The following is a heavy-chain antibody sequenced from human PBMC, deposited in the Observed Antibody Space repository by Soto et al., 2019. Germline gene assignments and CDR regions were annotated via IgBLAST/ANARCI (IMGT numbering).Heavy chain of an antibody. V-gene: IGHV4-31*03. Sequence: QVQLQESGPGLVKPSQTLSLTCTVSGASISGGYYWTWIRQVPEKGLAWIGYMSSSGNSYYNPSLQSRVTISLDPSKSQCSLTLTSVTAADTAFYYCARTVMSRGIILRDYWGQGILVTVSS. CDR3: ARTVMSRGIILRDY. J-gene: IGHJ4*02. CDR1: GASISGGYY. CDR2: MSSSGNS. D-gene: IGHD3-10*01.